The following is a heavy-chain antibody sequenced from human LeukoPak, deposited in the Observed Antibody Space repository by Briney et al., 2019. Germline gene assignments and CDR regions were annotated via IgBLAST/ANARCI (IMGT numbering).Heavy chain of an antibody. V-gene: IGHV4-34*01. J-gene: IGHJ4*02. D-gene: IGHD1-1*01. Sequence: SETLSLTCAVYGGSFSGYYWSWIRQPPGKGLEWIGEINHSGSTNYNPSLKSRVTISVDTSKNQFSLKLSSVTAADTAVYYCASGGSGTRSFDYWGQGTLVTVSS. CDR1: GGSFSGYY. CDR2: INHSGST. CDR3: ASGGSGTRSFDY.